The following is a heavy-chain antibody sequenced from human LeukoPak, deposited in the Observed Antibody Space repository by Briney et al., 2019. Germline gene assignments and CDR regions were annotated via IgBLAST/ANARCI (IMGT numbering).Heavy chain of an antibody. Sequence: GGSLRLSCAASGFTFSSYWMHWVRQAPGKGLVWVSRIKTDGSSTSYADSVKGRFTISRDNAKNTLYLQMNSLRAEDTAVYYCARVAVPGWVRDALDIWGQGTMVTVSS. D-gene: IGHD6-19*01. CDR1: GFTFSSYW. J-gene: IGHJ3*02. CDR3: ARVAVPGWVRDALDI. V-gene: IGHV3-74*01. CDR2: IKTDGSST.